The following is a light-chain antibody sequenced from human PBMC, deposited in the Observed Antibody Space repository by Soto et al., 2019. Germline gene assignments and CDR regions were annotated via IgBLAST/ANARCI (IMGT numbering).Light chain of an antibody. J-gene: IGKJ1*01. V-gene: IGKV1-5*03. CDR1: QSISSW. CDR3: QESPRT. Sequence: DIQMTQSPSTLSASVGDRVTITCRASQSISSWLAWYQQKPGKAPKLLIYKASSLESGVPSRFSGSGSGTEFTLTISRLEPEDFAVYYCQESPRTFGQGTKVDIK. CDR2: KAS.